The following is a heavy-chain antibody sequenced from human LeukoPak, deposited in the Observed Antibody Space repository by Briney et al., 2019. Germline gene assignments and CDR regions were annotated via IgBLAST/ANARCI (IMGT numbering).Heavy chain of an antibody. CDR2: INPYSGGT. V-gene: IGHV1-2*06. CDR3: ARGSSTGTHGVY. CDR1: GYTFTGYY. D-gene: IGHD1-1*01. Sequence: ASVKVSCKASGYTFTGYYMHWVRQAPGQGLEWMGRINPYSGGTNYAQKFQGRVTMTRDTSISTAYMELSRLRSDDTAVYYCARGSSTGTHGVYWGQGTLVTVSS. J-gene: IGHJ4*02.